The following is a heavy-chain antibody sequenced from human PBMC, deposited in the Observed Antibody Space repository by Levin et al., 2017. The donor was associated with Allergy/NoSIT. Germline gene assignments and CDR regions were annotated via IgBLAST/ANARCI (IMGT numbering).Heavy chain of an antibody. CDR1: GFTFSNAW. J-gene: IGHJ6*02. CDR2: IKSKTDGGTT. D-gene: IGHD2-2*01. V-gene: IGHV3-15*01. Sequence: GESLKISCAASGFTFSNAWMSWVRQAPGKGLEWVGRIKSKTDGGTTDYAAPVKGRFTISRDDSKNTLYLQMNSLKTEDTAVYYCTTDVSDIVVVPAAKYYYYGMDVWGQGTTVTVSS. CDR3: TTDVSDIVVVPAAKYYYYGMDV.